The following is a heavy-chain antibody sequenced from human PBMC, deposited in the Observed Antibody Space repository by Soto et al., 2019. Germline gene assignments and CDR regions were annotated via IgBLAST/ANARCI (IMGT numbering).Heavy chain of an antibody. D-gene: IGHD2-2*01. V-gene: IGHV4-30-2*01. CDR2: IYRSGNT. Sequence: SETLSLTCPVSGGSISGGDYYWSWIRQPPGKGLEWIGYIYRSGNTYYSPSLKSRVTISIDRSKNQFSLKLISVTAADTAVYYCARVPDYWGQGILVTVSS. J-gene: IGHJ4*02. CDR1: GGSISGGDYY. CDR3: ARVPDY.